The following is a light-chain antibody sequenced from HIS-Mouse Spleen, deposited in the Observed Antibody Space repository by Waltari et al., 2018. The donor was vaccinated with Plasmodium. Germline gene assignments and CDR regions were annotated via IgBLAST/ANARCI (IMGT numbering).Light chain of an antibody. Sequence: QPALTQPASVSGSPGQSITISCTGTSSDVGGYIYLSWYQQHPGKAPKLTIYDVSNRPSGVSNRFSGSKSGNTASLTISGLQAEDEADYYCSSYTSSSTRVFGGGTKLTVL. V-gene: IGLV2-14*03. CDR3: SSYTSSSTRV. CDR1: SSDVGGYIY. CDR2: DVS. J-gene: IGLJ3*02.